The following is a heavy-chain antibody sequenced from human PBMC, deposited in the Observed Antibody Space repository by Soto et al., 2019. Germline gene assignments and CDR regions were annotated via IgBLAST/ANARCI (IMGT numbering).Heavy chain of an antibody. J-gene: IGHJ6*02. CDR1: GYTFTSYG. CDR3: ASVVVPAAMVSYYYYGMDV. V-gene: IGHV1-18*01. Sequence: QVQLVQSGAEVKKPGASVKVSCKASGYTFTSYGISWVRQAPGQVLEWMGWISAYNGNTNYAQKLQGRVTMTTDTSTSTAYMELRSLRSDDTAVYYCASVVVPAAMVSYYYYGMDVWGQGTTVTVSS. CDR2: ISAYNGNT. D-gene: IGHD2-2*01.